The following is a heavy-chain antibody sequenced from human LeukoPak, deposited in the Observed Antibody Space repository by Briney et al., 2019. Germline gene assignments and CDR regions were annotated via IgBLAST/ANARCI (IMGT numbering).Heavy chain of an antibody. CDR1: GFTFSSYG. Sequence: GGSLRLSCAASGFTFSSYGMHWGRQAPGKGLEWVAVISYDGSNKYYADSVKGRFTISRDNSKNTLYLQMSSLRAEDTAVYYCAKDKGHYDSSGYYSVGGYWGQGTLVTVSS. CDR2: ISYDGSNK. CDR3: AKDKGHYDSSGYYSVGGY. J-gene: IGHJ4*02. V-gene: IGHV3-30*18. D-gene: IGHD3-22*01.